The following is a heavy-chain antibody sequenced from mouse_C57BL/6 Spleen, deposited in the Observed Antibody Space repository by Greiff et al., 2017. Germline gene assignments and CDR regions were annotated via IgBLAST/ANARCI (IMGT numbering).Heavy chain of an antibody. J-gene: IGHJ3*01. V-gene: IGHV1-80*01. CDR1: GYAFSSYW. Sequence: VQLQQSGAELLKPGASLNLSCKASGYAFSSYWMNWVKQRPGTGLERIGQIYPGDGDNNYNGKFKGKATLTADNSSSTAYMQLHSLTSEDSAVYFCARSNTAAFAYWGQGTLVTVSA. D-gene: IGHD3-1*01. CDR3: ARSNTAAFAY. CDR2: IYPGDGDN.